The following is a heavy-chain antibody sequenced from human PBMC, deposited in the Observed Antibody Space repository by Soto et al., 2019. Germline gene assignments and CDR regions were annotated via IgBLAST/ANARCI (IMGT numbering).Heavy chain of an antibody. CDR2: IYYSGST. Sequence: SETLSLTCTVSGGSISSSSYYWGWIRQPPGKGLEWIGSIYYSGSTYYNPSLKSRVTISVDTSKNQFSLKLSSVTAADTAVYYCARHSTYYDFWSGSSPTNNFDYWGQGTLVTVSS. J-gene: IGHJ4*02. CDR3: ARHSTYYDFWSGSSPTNNFDY. V-gene: IGHV4-39*01. D-gene: IGHD3-3*01. CDR1: GGSISSSSYY.